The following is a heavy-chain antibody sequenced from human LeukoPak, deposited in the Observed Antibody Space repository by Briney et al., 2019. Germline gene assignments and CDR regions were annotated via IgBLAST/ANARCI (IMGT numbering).Heavy chain of an antibody. CDR2: ISGSGGST. CDR1: GFTFSSYA. V-gene: IGHV3-23*01. D-gene: IGHD4-17*01. CDR3: AMYYGDYGDY. J-gene: IGHJ4*02. Sequence: GGSLRLSCAASGFTFSSYAMSWVRQAPGKGPEWVSAISGSGGSTYYADSVKGRFTISRDNSKNTLYLQMNSLRAEDTAVYYCAMYYGDYGDYWGQGTLVTVSS.